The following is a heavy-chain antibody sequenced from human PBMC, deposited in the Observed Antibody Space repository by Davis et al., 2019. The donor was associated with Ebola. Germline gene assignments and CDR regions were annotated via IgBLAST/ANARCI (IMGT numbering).Heavy chain of an antibody. Sequence: MPGGSLRLSCTVSGDSISSSYWSWIRQAPGKGLEWIGYIYSTGDTNYNPSLKSRVAISLDTSKNQFFLKLRSVTTADTAIYYCARVGASTGGELDYWGQGTLVTVSS. CDR1: GDSISSSY. CDR2: IYSTGDT. D-gene: IGHD3-16*01. J-gene: IGHJ4*02. CDR3: ARVGASTGGELDY. V-gene: IGHV4-59*01.